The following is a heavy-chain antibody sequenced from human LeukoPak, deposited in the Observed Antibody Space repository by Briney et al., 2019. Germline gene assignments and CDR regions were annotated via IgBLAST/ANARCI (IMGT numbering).Heavy chain of an antibody. J-gene: IGHJ4*02. CDR1: GFTFSSYS. CDR2: ISYDGSNK. V-gene: IGHV3-30*18. CDR3: AKADNRLVLLTVLLDY. D-gene: IGHD6-19*01. Sequence: KPGGSLRLSCAASGFTFSSYSMNWVRQAPGKGLEWVAVISYDGSNKYYADSVKGRFTISRDNSKNTLYLQMNSLRAEDTAVYYCAKADNRLVLLTVLLDYWGQGTLVTVSS.